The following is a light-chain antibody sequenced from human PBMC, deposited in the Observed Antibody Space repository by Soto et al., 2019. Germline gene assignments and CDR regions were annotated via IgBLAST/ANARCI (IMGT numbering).Light chain of an antibody. V-gene: IGKV1-5*01. CDR2: DAS. CDR3: QQYNSFSMYT. J-gene: IGKJ2*01. CDR1: QSISSW. Sequence: DIQMTQSPSTLSASVGDRVTITCRASQSISSWLAWYQQKPGKAPKLLIYDASSLERGVPSRFSGSGSGTEFTLTISSLQPDDFATYYCQQYNSFSMYTFGQGTKLEI.